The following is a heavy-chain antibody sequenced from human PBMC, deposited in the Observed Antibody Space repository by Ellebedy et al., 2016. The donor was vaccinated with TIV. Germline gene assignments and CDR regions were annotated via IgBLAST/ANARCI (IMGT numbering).Heavy chain of an antibody. CDR1: GYTFTSYA. Sequence: ASVKVSCXASGYTFTSYAMHWVRQAPGQRLEWMGWINAGNGNTKYSQKFQGRVTMTEDTSTDTAYMELSSLRSEDTAVYYCAFGEFYYYYMDVWGKGTTVTVSS. CDR3: AFGEFYYYYMDV. V-gene: IGHV1-3*01. D-gene: IGHD3-10*01. J-gene: IGHJ6*03. CDR2: INAGNGNT.